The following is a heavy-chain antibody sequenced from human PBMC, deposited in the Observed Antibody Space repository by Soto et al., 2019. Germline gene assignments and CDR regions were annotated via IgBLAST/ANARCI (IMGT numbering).Heavy chain of an antibody. V-gene: IGHV3-23*01. CDR1: GFTFSSYA. CDR2: ISGSGGST. D-gene: IGHD4-17*01. J-gene: IGHJ5*02. Sequence: EVQLLASGGGLVQPGGSLRLSCAASGFTFSSYAMSWVRQAPGKVLEWVSAISGSGGSTYYADSVKGRFTISRDNSKNTLYLQMNSLRAEDTAVYYCAKGWVGGDYDPNWFDPWGQGTLVTVSS. CDR3: AKGWVGGDYDPNWFDP.